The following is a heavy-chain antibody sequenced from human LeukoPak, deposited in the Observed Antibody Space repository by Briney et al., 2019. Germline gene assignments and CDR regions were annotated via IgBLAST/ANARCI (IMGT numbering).Heavy chain of an antibody. CDR2: IYTSGST. CDR3: ARGYTSGWTNDY. Sequence: PSETLSLTCTVSGGSISSYYWSWIRQPAGKGLEWIGRIYTSGSTNYNPSLKSRVTISVDTSRAQFSLELSSVTAADTAVYYCARGYTSGWTNDYWGQGTLVTVSS. V-gene: IGHV4-4*07. D-gene: IGHD6-19*01. CDR1: GGSISSYY. J-gene: IGHJ4*02.